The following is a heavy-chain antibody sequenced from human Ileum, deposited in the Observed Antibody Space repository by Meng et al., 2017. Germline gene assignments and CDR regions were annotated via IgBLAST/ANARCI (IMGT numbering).Heavy chain of an antibody. D-gene: IGHD7-27*01. CDR1: GGSVSSAGYQ. CDR3: ARDHWGSLDY. CDR2: AST. J-gene: IGHJ4*02. V-gene: IGHV4-61*08. Sequence: SGAGMVRPSDALSLICTVVGGSVSSAGYQWGWIRQPPGKGLEWIGYASTNYNPSLKSRVTISLDTSKNQFSLKLSSVTAADTAVYYCARDHWGSLDYWGQGILVTVSS.